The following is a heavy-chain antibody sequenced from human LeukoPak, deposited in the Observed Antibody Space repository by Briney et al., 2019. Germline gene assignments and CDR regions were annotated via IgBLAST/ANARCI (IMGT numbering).Heavy chain of an antibody. D-gene: IGHD3-10*01. CDR1: GFSFSSYG. CDR3: AKDRDRFENLDY. Sequence: GGSLRLSCAASGFSFSSYGMHWVRQAPGKGLEWVAVIYYDGSIKYYADSAKGRLTISRDNSKNTLYLQMNSLRAEDTAVYYCAKDRDRFENLDYWGQGTQVTVSS. V-gene: IGHV3-33*06. J-gene: IGHJ4*02. CDR2: IYYDGSIK.